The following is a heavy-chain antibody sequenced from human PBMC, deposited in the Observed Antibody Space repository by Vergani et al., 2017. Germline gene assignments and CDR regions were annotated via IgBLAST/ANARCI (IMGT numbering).Heavy chain of an antibody. V-gene: IGHV3-33*01. J-gene: IGHJ5*02. CDR2: TWYDGNNK. CDR3: ARDWRLLYNRFDP. Sequence: QVQLVESGGGVVQPGRSLRLSCAASGFTFNQYGMHWVRQAPGKGLEWVAVTWYDGNNKQYADSVKGRFTISRDNSKGTMYLQMNSLRDEDTGVYYCARDWRLLYNRFDPWGQGTLVTVSS. D-gene: IGHD1-14*01. CDR1: GFTFNQYG.